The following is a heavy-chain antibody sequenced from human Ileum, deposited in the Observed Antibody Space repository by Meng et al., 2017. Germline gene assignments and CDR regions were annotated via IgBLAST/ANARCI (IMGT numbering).Heavy chain of an antibody. Sequence: QVQLKGSGPGLVKPSGTLSLTCAVSGDSISTTNWWNWVRQPPGEGLEWIGEIYHSGLVNYNLSLKSRVTLSIDKSKNQFSLKLISVTAADTGVYYCAANSGKKLHSWGQGTLVTVSS. V-gene: IGHV4-4*02. CDR2: IYHSGLV. CDR1: GDSISTTNW. CDR3: AANSGKKLHS. J-gene: IGHJ4*02. D-gene: IGHD4-23*01.